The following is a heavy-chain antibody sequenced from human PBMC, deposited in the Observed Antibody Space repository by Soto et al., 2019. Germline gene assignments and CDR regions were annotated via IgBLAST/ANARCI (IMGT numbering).Heavy chain of an antibody. V-gene: IGHV1-46*01. D-gene: IGHD3-22*01. CDR1: GYIFTNHY. Sequence: ASVKVCCKASGYIFTNHYIHWVRQAPGQGLEWMGIINPSGGSTNYLQKFQGRITMTRDTSTSTVYMELSSLRSEDTAVYFCARADYYYSSGLYYDCWGQGSLVTVSS. J-gene: IGHJ4*02. CDR2: INPSGGST. CDR3: ARADYYYSSGLYYDC.